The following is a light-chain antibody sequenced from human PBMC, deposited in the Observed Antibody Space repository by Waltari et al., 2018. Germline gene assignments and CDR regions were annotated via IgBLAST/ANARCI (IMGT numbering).Light chain of an antibody. Sequence: QSVLTQPPSASGTPGQTVTISCSGNSSTIGLNSFNWFQQLPGTAPKLRIYGQNQRPSGVPVRISASKSGVSASLTIRGLRSEEEANYSCAAWDDNRNGARWVFGGGTKLTVL. CDR1: SSTIGLNS. V-gene: IGLV1-44*01. CDR2: GQN. J-gene: IGLJ3*02. CDR3: AAWDDNRNGARWV.